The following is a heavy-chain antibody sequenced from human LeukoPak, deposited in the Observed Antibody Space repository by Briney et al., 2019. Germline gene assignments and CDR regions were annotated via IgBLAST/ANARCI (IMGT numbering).Heavy chain of an antibody. CDR3: ARSPFRGVMVDY. D-gene: IGHD3-10*01. CDR2: IYPGDSDT. J-gene: IGHJ4*02. Sequence: GEPLQISCKGSGSSFTSYWIGWVRQMPGKGLEWMGIIYPGDSDTRYSPSFQGQVIISADKSISTAYVQWSSLKASDTAMYYCARSPFRGVMVDYWGQGTLVTVSS. V-gene: IGHV5-51*01. CDR1: GSSFTSYW.